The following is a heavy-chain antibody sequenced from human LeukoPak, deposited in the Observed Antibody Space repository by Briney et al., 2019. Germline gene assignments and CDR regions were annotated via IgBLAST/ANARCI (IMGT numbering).Heavy chain of an antibody. CDR3: ARHSDWSYDY. CDR1: GLTFSNNW. CDR2: INLDGSDK. D-gene: IGHD1-7*01. V-gene: IGHV3-7*01. J-gene: IGHJ4*02. Sequence: GGSLRLSCAASGLTFSNNWMTWVRQAPGKGLEWLANINLDGSDKYYVDSMKGRFAISRDNAKNSLYLQIDGLRDDDTAVYYCARHSDWSYDYWGQGTLVIVSS.